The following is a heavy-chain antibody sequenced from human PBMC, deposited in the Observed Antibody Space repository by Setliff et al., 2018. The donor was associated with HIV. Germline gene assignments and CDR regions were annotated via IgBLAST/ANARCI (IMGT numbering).Heavy chain of an antibody. D-gene: IGHD3-10*01. J-gene: IGHJ4*02. Sequence: SGPTLVNPTQTLTVTCTFSGFSLYTRGVGVGWIRQPPGKALEWLAVIYWDDYKHYSPSLKNRLTVTKDNSKNQVVLKMANMDPVDTATYYCARTYGSASKLDYWGPGTLVTVSS. CDR2: IYWDDYK. V-gene: IGHV2-5*02. CDR3: ARTYGSASKLDY. CDR1: GFSLYTRGVG.